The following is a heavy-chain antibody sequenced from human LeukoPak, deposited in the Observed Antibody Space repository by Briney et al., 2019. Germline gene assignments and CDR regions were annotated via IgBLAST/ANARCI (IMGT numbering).Heavy chain of an antibody. CDR1: GFTLSSYG. J-gene: IGHJ4*02. CDR2: VHYLGSDK. Sequence: GGSLRLSCAASGFTLSSYGMFWVRQAPGKGLEWVAFVHYLGSDKYYGDSVKGRFSVSRDNSKNILYLQMNSLRPEDTAVYYCAKTGDGYGYDFDHWGQGTLVTVSS. CDR3: AKTGDGYGYDFDH. V-gene: IGHV3-30*02. D-gene: IGHD3-16*01.